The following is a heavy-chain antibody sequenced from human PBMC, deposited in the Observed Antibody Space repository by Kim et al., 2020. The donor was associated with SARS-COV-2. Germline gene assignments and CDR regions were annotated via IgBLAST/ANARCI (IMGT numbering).Heavy chain of an antibody. CDR1: GYSFTSYW. D-gene: IGHD3-22*01. Sequence: GESLKISCKGSGYSFTSYWISWVRQMPGKGLEWMGRIDPSDSYTNYSPSFQGHVTISADKSISTAYLQWSSLKASDTAMYYCARHQIDSSGYYYESDYWGQGTLVTVSS. V-gene: IGHV5-10-1*01. CDR2: IDPSDSYT. CDR3: ARHQIDSSGYYYESDY. J-gene: IGHJ4*02.